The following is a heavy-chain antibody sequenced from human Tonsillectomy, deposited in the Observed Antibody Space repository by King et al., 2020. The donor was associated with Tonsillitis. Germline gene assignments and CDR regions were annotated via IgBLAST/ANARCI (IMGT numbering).Heavy chain of an antibody. CDR3: MREQGFG. Sequence: VQLVESGGALVQPGESLRLSCAASGFSFSNYYMHWVRQAPGEGPEWVSRISGDGRDTTYADSVRGRLTISRDNTKNTMYLQMNSLRDEDTAVYYCMREQGFGWGQGTLVTVSS. CDR1: GFSFSNYY. CDR2: ISGDGRDT. V-gene: IGHV3-74*01. J-gene: IGHJ4*02. D-gene: IGHD3-16*01.